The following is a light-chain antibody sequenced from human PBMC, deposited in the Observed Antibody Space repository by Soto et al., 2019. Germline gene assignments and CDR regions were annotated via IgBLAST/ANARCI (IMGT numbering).Light chain of an antibody. V-gene: IGKV3-11*01. CDR2: DAS. CDR3: QQRANWPIT. J-gene: IGKJ5*01. Sequence: EIVLTQSPATLSLSPGERATLSCRASQSVSSYLAWLQQRPGQAPRVLIYDASKSATGIPARLSGSGSGTDFTLTISSLEPEDFEVYYCQQRANWPITFGQGTRLEIK. CDR1: QSVSSY.